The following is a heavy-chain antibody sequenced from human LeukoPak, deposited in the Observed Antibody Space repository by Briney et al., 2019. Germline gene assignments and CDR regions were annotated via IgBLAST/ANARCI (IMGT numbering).Heavy chain of an antibody. CDR3: AREGTTYYDFWSGYQYYFDY. Sequence: GGSLRLSCAASGFTFGSYAMTWVRQAPGKGLQWVSVISDSGGSTYYADSVKGRFTISRDNAKNTLYLQMNSLRAEDTAVYYCAREGTTYYDFWSGYQYYFDYWGQGTLVTVSS. V-gene: IGHV3-23*01. CDR2: ISDSGGST. J-gene: IGHJ4*02. D-gene: IGHD3-3*01. CDR1: GFTFGSYA.